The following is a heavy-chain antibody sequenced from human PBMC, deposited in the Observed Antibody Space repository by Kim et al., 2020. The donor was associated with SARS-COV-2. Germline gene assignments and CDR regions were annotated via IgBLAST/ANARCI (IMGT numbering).Heavy chain of an antibody. CDR1: GYTFTSYA. D-gene: IGHD3-3*01. CDR2: INTNTGNP. V-gene: IGHV7-4-1*02. J-gene: IGHJ2*01. Sequence: ASVKVSCKASGYTFTSYAMNWVRQAPGQGLEWMGWINTNTGNPTYAQGFTGRFVFSFDTSVSTAYLQLSSLKAEDTAVYYCARGPNPLPAYYDFWSGYSVALGGYFGLWGRGTLVTVSS. CDR3: ARGPNPLPAYYDFWSGYSVALGGYFGL.